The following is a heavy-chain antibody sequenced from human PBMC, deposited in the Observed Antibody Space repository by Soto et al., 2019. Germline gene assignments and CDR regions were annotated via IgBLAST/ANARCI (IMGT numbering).Heavy chain of an antibody. CDR2: INHSGST. CDR1: GGSFSGYY. J-gene: IGHJ4*02. Sequence: SETLSLTCAVYGGSFSGYYWSWIRQPPGKGLEWIGEINHSGSTNYNPSLKSRVTISVDTSKNQFSLKLSSVTAADTAVYYCARTYYYDSSGYYLDYWGQGTLVTVSS. CDR3: ARTYYYDSSGYYLDY. V-gene: IGHV4-34*01. D-gene: IGHD3-22*01.